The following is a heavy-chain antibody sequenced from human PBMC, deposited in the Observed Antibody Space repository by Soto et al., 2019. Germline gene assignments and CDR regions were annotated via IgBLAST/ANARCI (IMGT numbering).Heavy chain of an antibody. CDR1: GLSISGFW. CDR3: AKENWANPDS. J-gene: IGHJ4*02. D-gene: IGHD7-27*01. CDR2: IKRDGSEK. V-gene: IGHV3-7*03. Sequence: GGSLRLSCAVSGLSISGFWMSWFRQAPGKGPEWVASIKRDGSEKNYVDSAKGRLTISRDNAKNSLFLQMNNLTVEDTAVYYCAKENWANPDSWGQGTLVTVPS.